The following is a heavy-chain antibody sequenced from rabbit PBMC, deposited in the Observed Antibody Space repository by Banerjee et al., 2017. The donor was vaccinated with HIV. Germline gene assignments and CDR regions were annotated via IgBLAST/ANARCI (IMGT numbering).Heavy chain of an antibody. CDR1: GFDFSSYW. J-gene: IGHJ4*01. CDR2: INTDSSDRI. D-gene: IGHD2-1*01. CDR3: ARGYDDYGDYGLNL. V-gene: IGHV1S40*01. Sequence: QSLEESGGDLVKPEGSLTLTCKASGFDFSSYWMCWVRQAPGKGLEWIGCINTDSSDRISYASWAKGRFTISKTSSTTVTLQMTSLTAADTASYFCARGYDDYGDYGLNLRGPGTLVTVS.